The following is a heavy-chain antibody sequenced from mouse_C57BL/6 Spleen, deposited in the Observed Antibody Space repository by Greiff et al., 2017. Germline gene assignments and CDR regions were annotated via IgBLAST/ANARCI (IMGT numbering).Heavy chain of an antibody. CDR1: GFTFTDYY. D-gene: IGHD2-1*01. V-gene: IGHV7-3*01. CDR3: ARSTLYGNYYAMDY. J-gene: IGHJ4*01. CDR2: IRNKANGYTT. Sequence: EVKLMESGGGLVQPGGSLSLSCAASGFTFTDYYMSWVRQPPGKALEWLGFIRNKANGYTTEYSASVKGRFTISRDNSQSILYLQMNALRAEDSATYYCARSTLYGNYYAMDYWGQGTSVTVSS.